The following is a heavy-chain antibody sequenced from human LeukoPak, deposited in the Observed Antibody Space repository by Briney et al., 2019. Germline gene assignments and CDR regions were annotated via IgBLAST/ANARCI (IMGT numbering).Heavy chain of an antibody. J-gene: IGHJ4*02. CDR1: GFSFSTFG. CDR2: ISKDESNK. V-gene: IGHV3-30*18. Sequence: GRTLRLSCAASGFSFSTFGMHWVRQTPGKGLEWVSHISKDESNKYYSDSVKGRFIISRDTSKNTLFLQRNSLRAEDTAVYYCAKDNPVVEYWGQGTLVTVSS. CDR3: AKDNPVVEY.